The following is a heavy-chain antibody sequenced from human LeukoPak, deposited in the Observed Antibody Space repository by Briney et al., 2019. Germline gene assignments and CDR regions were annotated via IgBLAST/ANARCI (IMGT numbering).Heavy chain of an antibody. CDR2: INHSGRT. V-gene: IGHV4-34*01. CDR3: ARQNFYRYCRSTSCYRPYYYYYMDV. D-gene: IGHD2-2*01. Sequence: SETLSLTCAVYGGSFSGYYWSWIRQPPGKGLEWIGEINHSGRTNYNPSLKSRVTISVDTSKNQFSLKLSSVTAADTTVYYCARQNFYRYCRSTSCYRPYYYYYMDVWGKGTTVTISS. CDR1: GGSFSGYY. J-gene: IGHJ6*03.